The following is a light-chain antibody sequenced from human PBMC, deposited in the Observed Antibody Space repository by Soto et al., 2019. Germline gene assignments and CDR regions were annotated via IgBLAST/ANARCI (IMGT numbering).Light chain of an antibody. Sequence: EIVMTPSPATLSVSPGERATLSCRASQSVSSNLAWYQQKPGQAPRLLIYGASTRATSIPARFSGSRSGTEFTLNISSLQSEDFAFYYCQQYNNWPRITFGQGTRLEIK. J-gene: IGKJ5*01. CDR3: QQYNNWPRIT. V-gene: IGKV3-15*01. CDR1: QSVSSN. CDR2: GAS.